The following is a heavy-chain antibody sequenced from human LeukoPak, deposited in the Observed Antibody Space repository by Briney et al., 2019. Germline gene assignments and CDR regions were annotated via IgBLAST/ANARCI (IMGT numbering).Heavy chain of an antibody. V-gene: IGHV4-59*01. J-gene: IGHJ6*03. CDR2: IYYSGST. CDR1: GGSISSYY. Sequence: SETLSLTCTVSGGSISSYYWSWIRQPPGKGLEWIGYIYYSGSTNYNPSLKSRVTISVDTSKNQFSLKLSSLTAADTAVYYCARTTEGGYTYDYFYYYYMDVWSKGTTVTISS. D-gene: IGHD5-18*01. CDR3: ARTTEGGYTYDYFYYYYMDV.